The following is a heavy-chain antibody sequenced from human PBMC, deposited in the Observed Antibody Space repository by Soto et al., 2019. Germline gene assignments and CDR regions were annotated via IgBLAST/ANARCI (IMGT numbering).Heavy chain of an antibody. J-gene: IGHJ4*02. V-gene: IGHV3-21*06. CDR3: VTDPSYGEASVKSDY. Sequence: GGSLRLSCAASGITLSSFGINWDRQPPGKGLEWVSSISTDNRYILYADSLKGRFTISRDNAKNSLFLQMNSLKATDTGVYYCVTDPSYGEASVKSDYWGQGTQVTVSS. CDR1: GITLSSFG. D-gene: IGHD4-17*01. CDR2: ISTDNRYI.